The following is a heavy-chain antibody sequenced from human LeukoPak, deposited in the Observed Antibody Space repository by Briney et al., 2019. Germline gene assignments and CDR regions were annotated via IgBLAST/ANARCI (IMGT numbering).Heavy chain of an antibody. CDR2: IYPDDSDI. D-gene: IGHD2-15*01. V-gene: IGHV5-51*01. CDR1: GYSFTSYW. CDR3: ARMVDCSGGTCQYYFDY. Sequence: ESLKISCKGSGYSFTSYWIGWVRQMPGKGLEWMGIIYPDDSDIRYSPSFQGQVTISADKSITTAYLQWSSLKASDTAMYYCARMVDCSGGTCQYYFDYWGQGTLVTVSS. J-gene: IGHJ4*02.